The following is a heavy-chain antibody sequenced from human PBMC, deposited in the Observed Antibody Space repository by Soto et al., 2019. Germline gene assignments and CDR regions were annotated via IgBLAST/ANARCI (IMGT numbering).Heavy chain of an antibody. CDR2: IYHSGST. Sequence: LSLTCAVSGGSISSGGYSWSWIRQPPGKGLEWIAYIYHSGSTYYNPSLKSRVTISVDRSKNQFSLKLSSMTAADTAVYYCARVPYPWGQGTLVTVSS. V-gene: IGHV4-30-2*01. CDR3: ARVPYP. CDR1: GGSISSGGYS. J-gene: IGHJ5*02.